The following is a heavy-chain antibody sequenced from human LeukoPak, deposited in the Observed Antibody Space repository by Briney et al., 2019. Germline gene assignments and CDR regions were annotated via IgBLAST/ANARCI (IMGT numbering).Heavy chain of an antibody. V-gene: IGHV1-8*03. CDR2: MNPNSGNT. J-gene: IGHJ6*03. Sequence: GASVKVSCKASGYTFTGYYMHWVRQAPGQGLEWMGWMNPNSGNTGYAQKFQGRVTITRNTSISTAYMELSSLRSEDTAVYYCARNYYDSSGLVPHWYMDVWGKGTTVTVSS. CDR1: GYTFTGYY. D-gene: IGHD3-22*01. CDR3: ARNYYDSSGLVPHWYMDV.